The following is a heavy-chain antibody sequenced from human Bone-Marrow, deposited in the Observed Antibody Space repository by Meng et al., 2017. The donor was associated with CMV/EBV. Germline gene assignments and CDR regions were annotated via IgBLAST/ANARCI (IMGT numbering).Heavy chain of an antibody. J-gene: IGHJ4*02. V-gene: IGHV4-34*01. CDR3: APGFRSWSGSYSS. CDR2: ITHSGST. CDR1: GAPFSGY. D-gene: IGHD1-26*01. Sequence: VHLRQGGAGLLKPWETLSPTCGVYGAPFSGYWSWVRQPPGKGLEWIGEITHSGSTNYNVSLKSRVTISIDTSKNQFSLKLSSVTATDTAVYYCAPGFRSWSGSYSSWGQGTLVTVSS.